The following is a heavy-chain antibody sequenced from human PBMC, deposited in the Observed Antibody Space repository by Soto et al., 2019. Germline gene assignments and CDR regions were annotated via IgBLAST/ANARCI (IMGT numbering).Heavy chain of an antibody. CDR1: GFTFSSYW. J-gene: IGHJ5*02. D-gene: IGHD2-15*01. Sequence: GGSLRLSCAASGFTFSSYWMSWVRQAPGKGLEWVANIKQDGSEKYYVDSVKGRFTISRDNAKNSLYLQMNSLRAEDTAVYYCARGPRGCSGGSCYLFDPWGQGTLVTVSS. CDR2: IKQDGSEK. CDR3: ARGPRGCSGGSCYLFDP. V-gene: IGHV3-7*01.